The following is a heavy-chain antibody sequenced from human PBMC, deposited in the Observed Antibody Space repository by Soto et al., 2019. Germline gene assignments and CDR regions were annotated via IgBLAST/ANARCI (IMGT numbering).Heavy chain of an antibody. D-gene: IGHD6-6*01. CDR1: XYXXXXXG. CDR3: ARVEAARLLWFDP. J-gene: IGHJ5*02. Sequence: QVQLVQSGAXXXXXXXXVKVSXXASXYXXXXXGISWVXXAPXXXXEWMGWISAYNGNTNYAQKLQGRVTMTTDTSTSTAYMELRSLRSDDTAVYYCARVEAARLLWFDPWGQGTLVTVSS. CDR2: ISAYNGNT. V-gene: IGHV1-18*01.